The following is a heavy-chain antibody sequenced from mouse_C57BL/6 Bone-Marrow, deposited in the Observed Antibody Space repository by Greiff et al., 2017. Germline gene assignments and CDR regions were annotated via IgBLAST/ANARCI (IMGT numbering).Heavy chain of an antibody. V-gene: IGHV14-4*01. D-gene: IGHD1-1*01. Sequence: EVQLQQSGAELVRPGASVKLSCTASGFNIKDDYMHWVKQRPEQGLEWIGWIDPENGDTEYASKFQGKATITADTSSNTAYLQLSSLTSEDTAVYYCTTGYGSSYWYFDVWGTGTTVTVSS. J-gene: IGHJ1*03. CDR1: GFNIKDDY. CDR3: TTGYGSSYWYFDV. CDR2: IDPENGDT.